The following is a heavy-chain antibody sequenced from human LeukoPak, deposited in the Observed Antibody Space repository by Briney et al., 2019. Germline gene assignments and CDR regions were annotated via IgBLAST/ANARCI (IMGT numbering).Heavy chain of an antibody. CDR2: IYYSGST. CDR3: ARDHCYDSRAFDI. CDR1: GGSISSYY. V-gene: IGHV4-59*01. Sequence: SETLSLTCTVSGGSISSYYWSWIRQPPGKGLEWIGYIYYSGSTNYNPSLKSRVTISVDTSKNQFSLKLSSVTAADTAVYYCARDHCYDSRAFDIWGQGTMVTVSS. D-gene: IGHD3-22*01. J-gene: IGHJ3*02.